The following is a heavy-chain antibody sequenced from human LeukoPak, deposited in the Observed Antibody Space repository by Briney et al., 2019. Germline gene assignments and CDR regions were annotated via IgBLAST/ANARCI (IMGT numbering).Heavy chain of an antibody. J-gene: IGHJ3*02. D-gene: IGHD3-22*01. V-gene: IGHV1-24*01. Sequence: ASVKVSCKVSGYTLTELSMHWVRQAPGKGLEWMGGFDPEDGETIYAQKFQGRVTMTRDMSTSTVYMELSSLRSEDTAVYYCARDGRTQWLLDDAFDIWGQGTMVTVSS. CDR1: GYTLTELS. CDR3: ARDGRTQWLLDDAFDI. CDR2: FDPEDGET.